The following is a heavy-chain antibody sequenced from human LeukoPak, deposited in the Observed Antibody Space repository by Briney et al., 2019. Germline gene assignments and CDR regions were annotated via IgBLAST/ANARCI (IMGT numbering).Heavy chain of an antibody. CDR1: GYTFTNSY. V-gene: IGHV1-46*01. CDR2: ISPSGGST. J-gene: IGHJ4*02. D-gene: IGHD4-23*01. CDR3: ARVRGGGNWRDYFDY. Sequence: GASVKVSCKASGYTFTNSYLHWVRQAPGQGLEWMGIISPSGGSTTYAQKFQGRVTMTRDMSTSTVYMELSSLRSEDTAVYYCARVRGGGNWRDYFDYWGQGTLVTVSS.